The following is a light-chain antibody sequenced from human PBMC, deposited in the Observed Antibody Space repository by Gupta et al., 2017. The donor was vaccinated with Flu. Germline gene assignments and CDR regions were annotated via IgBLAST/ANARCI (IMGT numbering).Light chain of an antibody. Sequence: ILSPSAGETAAPSSSAIGDVNKLLAWDQQKAGQAPRLLIYDASSMATGTPARFSGSGSGTDFTLTISSLEPEDFAVYYCQQRISSPPTFGQGTKVEIK. CDR2: DAS. V-gene: IGKV3D-11*01. CDR3: QQRISSPPT. J-gene: IGKJ2*01. CDR1: GDVNKL.